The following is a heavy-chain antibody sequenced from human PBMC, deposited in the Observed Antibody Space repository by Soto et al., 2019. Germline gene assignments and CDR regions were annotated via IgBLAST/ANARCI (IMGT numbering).Heavy chain of an antibody. CDR2: TIPIFGTA. D-gene: IGHD5-12*01. Sequence: GASVKVSWEACGGSIGSYASSWVRQAPGQGLEWMGGTIPIFGTANYAQKFQGRVTITADESTSTAYMELSSLRSEDTAVYYCATRRRDGYNYVYWGQGTLVTVSS. J-gene: IGHJ4*02. CDR1: GGSIGSYA. CDR3: ATRRRDGYNYVY. V-gene: IGHV1-69*01.